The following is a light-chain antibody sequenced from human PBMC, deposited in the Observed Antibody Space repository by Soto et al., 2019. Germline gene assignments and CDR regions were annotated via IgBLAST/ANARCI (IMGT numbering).Light chain of an antibody. J-gene: IGLJ3*02. CDR1: TSNIGNHH. Sequence: QSVLTQPPSVSAAPGQTVTISCSGSTSNIGNHHVSWYQQLPGTAPRLLIYDNHERPSGIPDRFSGSKSGTSASLGITGLEAGDEADYFCGTLDNSLNTGRVFGGGTKVTVL. CDR2: DNH. CDR3: GTLDNSLNTGRV. V-gene: IGLV1-51*01.